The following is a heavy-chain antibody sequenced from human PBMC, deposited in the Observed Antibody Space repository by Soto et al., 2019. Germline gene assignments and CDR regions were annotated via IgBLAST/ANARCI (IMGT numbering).Heavy chain of an antibody. J-gene: IGHJ4*02. CDR3: VKDSESSGYLTHLDY. V-gene: IGHV3-9*01. CDR1: GFTFDDYA. CDR2: LTWNGEVL. D-gene: IGHD3-22*01. Sequence: LACVASGFTFDDYAIHWVRQTPGKGLEWVSGLTWNGEVLGYADSVKGRFTISRDNAKNSLYLEMNSLRPEDTALYYCVKDSESSGYLTHLDYWGQGTLVTVSS.